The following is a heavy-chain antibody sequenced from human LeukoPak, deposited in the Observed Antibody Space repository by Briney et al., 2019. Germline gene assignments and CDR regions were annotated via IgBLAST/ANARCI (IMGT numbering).Heavy chain of an antibody. CDR2: ITGTGGNT. CDR1: GFTFSSYA. Sequence: PGGSLRLSCAACGFTFSSYAMSWVRQAPGKGLEWVSAITGTGGNTYYADSVKGRFTISRDTSKNTLYLQMNSLRDDDTAVYYCAKAQSSGFYWYFDCWGQGTLVTVSS. CDR3: AKAQSSGFYWYFDC. V-gene: IGHV3-23*01. J-gene: IGHJ4*02. D-gene: IGHD3-22*01.